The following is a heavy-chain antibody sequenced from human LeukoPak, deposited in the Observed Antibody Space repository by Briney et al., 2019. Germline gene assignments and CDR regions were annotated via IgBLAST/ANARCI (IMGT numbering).Heavy chain of an antibody. V-gene: IGHV3-30*03. CDR2: ISYDGSNK. CDR1: GFTFSSYS. D-gene: IGHD1-7*01. CDR3: ARDSNWNYVGYFDY. J-gene: IGHJ4*02. Sequence: GGSLRLSCAASGFTFSSYSMNWVRQAPGKGLEWVAVISYDGSNKYYADSVKGRFTISRDNSKNTLYLQMNSLRAEDTAVYYCARDSNWNYVGYFDYWGQGTLVTVSS.